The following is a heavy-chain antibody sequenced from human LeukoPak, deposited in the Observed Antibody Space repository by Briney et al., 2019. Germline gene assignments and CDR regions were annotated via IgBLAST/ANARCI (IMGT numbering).Heavy chain of an antibody. D-gene: IGHD6-13*01. CDR2: MNPNSGNT. J-gene: IGHJ6*02. Sequence: ASVKVSCKASGYTFTSYDINWVRQATGQGLEWMGWMNPNSGNTGYAQKFQGRVTMTRNTSISTAYMELSGLRSEDTAVYYCARGGNYYYGMDVWGQGTTVTVSS. V-gene: IGHV1-8*01. CDR1: GYTFTSYD. CDR3: ARGGNYYYGMDV.